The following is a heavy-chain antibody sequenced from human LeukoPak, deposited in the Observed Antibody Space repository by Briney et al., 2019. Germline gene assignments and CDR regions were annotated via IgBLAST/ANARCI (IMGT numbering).Heavy chain of an antibody. CDR2: INIDGSNT. CDR3: VRIVGHTTTDF. D-gene: IGHD1-26*01. Sequence: PGGSLRLSCAASGFTFSSYWMHWVRQAPGKGLVWVSRINIDGSNTRYADSVKGRFTISRDSSKNTLYLQMNSVTYEDAAVYFCVRIVGHTTTDFWGQGTIVTVSS. V-gene: IGHV3-74*01. J-gene: IGHJ4*02. CDR1: GFTFSSYW.